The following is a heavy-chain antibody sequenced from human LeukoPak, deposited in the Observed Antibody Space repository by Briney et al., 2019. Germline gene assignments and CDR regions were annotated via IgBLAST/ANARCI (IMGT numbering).Heavy chain of an antibody. V-gene: IGHV3-33*01. CDR3: AREGYYDSSGYYYARPIDY. CDR2: IWYDGSNK. CDR1: GFTFSSYG. D-gene: IGHD3-22*01. J-gene: IGHJ4*02. Sequence: GGSLRLSCAASGFTFSSYGMHWVRQAPGKGLEWVAVIWYDGSNKYYADSVKGRSTISRDNSKNTLYLQMNSLRAEDTAVYYCAREGYYDSSGYYYARPIDYWGQGTLVTVSS.